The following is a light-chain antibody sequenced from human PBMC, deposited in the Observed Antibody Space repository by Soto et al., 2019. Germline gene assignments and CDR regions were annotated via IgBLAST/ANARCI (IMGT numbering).Light chain of an antibody. V-gene: IGLV2-14*03. Sequence: QSVLAQPASVSGSPGQSITISCTGTSSDVGGYNFVTWHQQHPGKAPKLIIHDVTNRPSGVSDRFSGSKSGNTASLTISGLQAEDEADYYCSSYTSRRTYVFGTGTKLTVL. CDR3: SSYTSRRTYV. J-gene: IGLJ1*01. CDR2: DVT. CDR1: SSDVGGYNF.